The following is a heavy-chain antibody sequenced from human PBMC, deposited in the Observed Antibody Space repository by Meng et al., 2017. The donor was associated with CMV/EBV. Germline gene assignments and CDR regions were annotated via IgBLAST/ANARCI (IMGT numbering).Heavy chain of an antibody. CDR3: ARTPTVVTPYYFDY. CDR1: GGCVSSGSYY. J-gene: IGHJ4*02. D-gene: IGHD4-23*01. V-gene: IGHV4-61*01. Sequence: SGGCVSSGSYYWSWIRQPPGKGLEWIGYIYYSGSTNYNPSLKSRVTISVDTSKNQFSLKLSSVTAADTAVYYCARTPTVVTPYYFDYWGQGTLVTVSS. CDR2: IYYSGST.